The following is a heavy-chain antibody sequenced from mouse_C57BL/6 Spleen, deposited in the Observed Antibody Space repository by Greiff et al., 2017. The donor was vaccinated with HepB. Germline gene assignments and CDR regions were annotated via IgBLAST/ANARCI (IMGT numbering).Heavy chain of an antibody. CDR1: GYTFTSYG. V-gene: IGHV1-81*01. J-gene: IGHJ3*01. D-gene: IGHD3-2*02. CDR2: IYPRSGNT. Sequence: VQLQQSGAELARPGASVKLSCKASGYTFTSYGISWVKQRTGQGLEWIGEIYPRSGNTYYNEKFKGKATLTADKSSSTAYMELRSLTSEDSAVYFCAREETAQASSFAYWGQGTLVTVSA. CDR3: AREETAQASSFAY.